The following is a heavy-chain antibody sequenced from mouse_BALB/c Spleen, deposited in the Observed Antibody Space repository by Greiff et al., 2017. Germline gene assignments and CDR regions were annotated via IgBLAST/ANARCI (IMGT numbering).Heavy chain of an antibody. CDR1: GYAFSSYW. Sequence: QVQLQQSGAELVRPGSSVKISCKASGYAFSSYWMNWVKQRPGQGLEWIGQIYPGDGDTNYNGKFKGKATLTADKSSSTAYMQLSSLTSEDSAVYFCARSGVLREYYFDYWGQGTTLTVSS. D-gene: IGHD1-1*01. CDR2: IYPGDGDT. CDR3: ARSGVLREYYFDY. V-gene: IGHV1-80*01. J-gene: IGHJ2*01.